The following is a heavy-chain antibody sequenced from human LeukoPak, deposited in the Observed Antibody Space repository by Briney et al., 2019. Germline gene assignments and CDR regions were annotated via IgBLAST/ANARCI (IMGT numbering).Heavy chain of an antibody. D-gene: IGHD1-26*01. CDR1: GFTFSNYA. CDR2: IDVGSYT. J-gene: IGHJ4*02. CDR3: ASEGVVGPVAHFDY. V-gene: IGHV3-21*01. Sequence: GESLRLSCAVSGFTFSNYAMNWIRQAPGKGLEWVSSIDVGSYTYYAGSVKGRFTISRDNAKNLLYLQMNSMRGEDTAVYYCASEGVVGPVAHFDYWGQGALVTVSS.